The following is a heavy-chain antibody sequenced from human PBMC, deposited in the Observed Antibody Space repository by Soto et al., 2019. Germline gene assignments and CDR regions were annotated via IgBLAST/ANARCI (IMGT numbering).Heavy chain of an antibody. CDR1: GVSISSSTYY. CDR2: TYYSGRTYYKPSLST. Sequence: SETLSLTCTVSGVSISSSTYYWGWIRQPPGRGLEWIGSTYYSGRTYYKPSLSTYYNPSLKSRVTISVDTSKKQFSLKLASVTAADTAVYYCARHRDIAARDYWGQGTLVTVSS. CDR3: ARHRDIAARDY. V-gene: IGHV4-39*01. D-gene: IGHD6-6*01. J-gene: IGHJ4*02.